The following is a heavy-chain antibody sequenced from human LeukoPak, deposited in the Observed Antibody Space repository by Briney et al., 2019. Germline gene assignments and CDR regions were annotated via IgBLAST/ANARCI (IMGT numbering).Heavy chain of an antibody. CDR3: ARDRGSSGVDI. D-gene: IGHD3-22*01. CDR1: GGSISSYY. J-gene: IGHJ3*02. Sequence: SETLSLTCTVSGGSISSYYWSWIRQPPGKGLEWIGYIYYSGSTNYNPSLKSRVTISVDTSKNQFSLKLSSVTAADTAVYYCARDRGSSGVDIWGQGTMVTVSS. CDR2: IYYSGST. V-gene: IGHV4-59*12.